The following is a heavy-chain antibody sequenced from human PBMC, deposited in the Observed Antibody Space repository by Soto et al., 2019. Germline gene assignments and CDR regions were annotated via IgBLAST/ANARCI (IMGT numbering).Heavy chain of an antibody. CDR1: GGSMTSGDQY. V-gene: IGHV4-31*03. J-gene: IGHJ6*02. CDR3: ARELPQRQGRNMDV. CDR2: INHRGSL. Sequence: SETLSLTCTVTGGSMTSGDQYWTWIRHRPGEGLEWFGYINHRGSLYYNPSLKSRVSMSVGTSKNQFSLNLSSVTTADTAVYYCARELPQRQGRNMDVWGQGTTVTVSS. D-gene: IGHD1-1*01.